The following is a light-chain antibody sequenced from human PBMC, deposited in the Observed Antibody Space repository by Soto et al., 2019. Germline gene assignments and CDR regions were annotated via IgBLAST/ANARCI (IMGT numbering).Light chain of an antibody. Sequence: DIVLTQSPGTLSLSPGERATLSCMASQSVRSNFLAWYRQRPGQAPRLLIYGASSRAAGTPDRFSGSGSGTDFTLTISRLEPEDFAVFYCQQYGHSPLTFGGGTKVEIK. CDR1: QSVRSNF. CDR2: GAS. J-gene: IGKJ4*01. CDR3: QQYGHSPLT. V-gene: IGKV3-20*01.